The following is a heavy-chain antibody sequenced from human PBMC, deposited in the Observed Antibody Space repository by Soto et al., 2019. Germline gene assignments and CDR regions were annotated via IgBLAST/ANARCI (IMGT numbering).Heavy chain of an antibody. CDR3: AREGRWLQPPDY. V-gene: IGHV3-30*03. Sequence: VQLVESGGGVVQPGRSLRLSCAPSGFTFSGFGMFWVRQAPGKGLEWESFISYDGTKTYYADSVKGRFTISRDNPKSTLFLQMDSLRVDDTAVYYCAREGRWLQPPDYWGQGTLVTVSS. CDR2: ISYDGTKT. CDR1: GFTFSGFG. J-gene: IGHJ4*02. D-gene: IGHD5-12*01.